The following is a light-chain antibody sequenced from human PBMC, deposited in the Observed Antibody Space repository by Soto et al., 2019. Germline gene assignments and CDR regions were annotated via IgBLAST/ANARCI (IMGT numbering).Light chain of an antibody. J-gene: IGKJ1*01. V-gene: IGKV3-20*01. CDR3: HQYGSSLRT. CDR1: QSVSSNY. CDR2: GGS. Sequence: EIVLTQSPGTLSLSPWERATLSCRASQSVSSNYLGWYQKKPGQPPRLLIYGGSSRATGIPDRFSGGGSVTDFTLTIIRLEPEDFAEYYCHQYGSSLRTFGQGTKVDIK.